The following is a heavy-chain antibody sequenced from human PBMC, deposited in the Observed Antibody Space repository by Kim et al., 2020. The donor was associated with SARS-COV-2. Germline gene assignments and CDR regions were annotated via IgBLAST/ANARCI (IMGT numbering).Heavy chain of an antibody. CDR3: ARWSLSGNEKNYIWFGELRGDYYGMDV. CDR1: GFTFSSYS. J-gene: IGHJ6*02. D-gene: IGHD3-10*01. V-gene: IGHV3-21*01. CDR2: ISSSSSYI. Sequence: GGSLRLSCAASGFTFSSYSMNWVRQAPGKGLEWVSSISSSSSYIDYADSVKGRFTSSRDNAKNSRDLEMNSLRAEDTAVYYCARWSLSGNEKNYIWFGELRGDYYGMDVWGQGTTVTVSS.